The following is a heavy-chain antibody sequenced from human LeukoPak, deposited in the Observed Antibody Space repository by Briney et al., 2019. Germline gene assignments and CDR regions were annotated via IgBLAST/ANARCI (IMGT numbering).Heavy chain of an antibody. CDR1: GGSISSYY. Sequence: PSETLSLTCTVSGGSISSYYWSWIRQPPGKGLEWIGYIYYSGSTNYNPSLKSRVTISVDTSKNQFSLRLNSVSAADTAVYYCARDLASSSWYGFYYYYMDVWGKGTTVTISS. V-gene: IGHV4-59*12. CDR3: ARDLASSSWYGFYYYYMDV. D-gene: IGHD6-13*01. J-gene: IGHJ6*03. CDR2: IYYSGST.